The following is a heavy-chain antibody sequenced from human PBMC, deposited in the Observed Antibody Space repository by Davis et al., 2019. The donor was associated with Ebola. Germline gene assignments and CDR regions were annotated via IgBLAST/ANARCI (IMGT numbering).Heavy chain of an antibody. Sequence: ASVKVSCKASGYTFTTYYMQWVRQAPGQGLEWMGIINPSDGSTTYAQKFQGRVTMTTDTSTSTFYMEMSSLRSEDTAVYFCARGGCSSPSCYASYYYGLDVWGQGTTVTVSS. CDR1: GYTFTTYY. V-gene: IGHV1-46*01. D-gene: IGHD2-2*01. CDR3: ARGGCSSPSCYASYYYGLDV. J-gene: IGHJ6*02. CDR2: INPSDGST.